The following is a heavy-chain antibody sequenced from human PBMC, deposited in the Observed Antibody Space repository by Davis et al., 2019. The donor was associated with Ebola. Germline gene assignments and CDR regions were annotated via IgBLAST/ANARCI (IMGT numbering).Heavy chain of an antibody. Sequence: AASVKVSCKASGGTFSSYAISWVRQAPGQGLEWMGRIIPILGIANYAQKFQGRVTITADESTSTAYMDLSSLTPDDTAVYYCTRGYSPKCRTGDCVNDFWGQGTLVTVSS. V-gene: IGHV1-69*04. CDR3: TRGYSPKCRTGDCVNDF. D-gene: IGHD2-21*02. CDR1: GGTFSSYA. CDR2: IIPILGIA. J-gene: IGHJ4*02.